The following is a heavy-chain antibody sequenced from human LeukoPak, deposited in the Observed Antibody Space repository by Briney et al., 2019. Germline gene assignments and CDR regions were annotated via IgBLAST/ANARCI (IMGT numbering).Heavy chain of an antibody. Sequence: GGSLRLSCAASGFTFTIYDMSWVRQAPGKGLEWVSGISGSGGSTYYADSVKGRFTISRDNSKNTLYLQMNSLRAEDTALYYCARAQFEGYMDVWGKGTTVTVSS. D-gene: IGHD3-16*01. CDR2: ISGSGGST. CDR3: ARAQFEGYMDV. CDR1: GFTFTIYD. V-gene: IGHV3-23*01. J-gene: IGHJ6*03.